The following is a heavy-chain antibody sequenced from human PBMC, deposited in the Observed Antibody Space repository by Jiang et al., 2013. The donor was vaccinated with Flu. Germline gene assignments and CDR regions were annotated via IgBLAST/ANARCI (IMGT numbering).Heavy chain of an antibody. CDR2: ISSSSSYI. Sequence: GGGLVKPGGSLRLSCAASGFTFSSYSMNWVRQAPGKGLEWVSSISSSSSYIYYADSVKGRFTISRDNAKNSLYLQMNSLRAEDTAVYYCARDELYCSGGSCYPGSWGQGTLVTVSS. D-gene: IGHD2-15*01. V-gene: IGHV3-21*01. J-gene: IGHJ5*02. CDR3: ARDELYCSGGSCYPGS. CDR1: GFTFSSYS.